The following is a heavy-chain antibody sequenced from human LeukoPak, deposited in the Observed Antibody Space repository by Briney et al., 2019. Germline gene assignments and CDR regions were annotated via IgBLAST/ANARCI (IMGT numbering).Heavy chain of an antibody. D-gene: IGHD2/OR15-2a*01. CDR1: GYTFTGYY. J-gene: IGHJ3*02. CDR2: FDPEDGET. V-gene: IGHV1-24*01. CDR3: ATDLLLDDAFDI. Sequence: ASVKVSCKASGYTFTGYYMHWVRQAPGKGLEWMGGFDPEDGETIYAQKFQGRVTMTEDTSTDTAYMELSSLRSEDTAVYYCATDLLLDDAFDIWGQGTMVTVSS.